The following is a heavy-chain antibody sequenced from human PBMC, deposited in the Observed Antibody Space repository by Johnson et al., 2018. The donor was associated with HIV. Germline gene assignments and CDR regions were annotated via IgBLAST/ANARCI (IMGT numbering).Heavy chain of an antibody. CDR3: TTYSIIHAFDI. Sequence: VQLVESGGGLVKPGGSLKLSCAASGFTFSGSAMHWVRQASGKGLEWVGRIRSKPYSYATAYAASVTGRFTISRDDSKNTAYLQMNSLKTEDTAVYYCTTYSIIHAFDIWGQGTMVTVSS. J-gene: IGHJ3*02. D-gene: IGHD6-13*01. CDR2: IRSKPYSYAT. V-gene: IGHV3-73*01. CDR1: GFTFSGSA.